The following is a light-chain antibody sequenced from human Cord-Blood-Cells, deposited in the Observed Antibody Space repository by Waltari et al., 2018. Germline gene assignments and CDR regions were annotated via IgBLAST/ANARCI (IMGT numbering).Light chain of an antibody. J-gene: IGKJ4*01. V-gene: IGKV1-39*01. Sequence: DIQMTQSPSSLSASVGDRVTITCRASQSISSYLNWYQQKPGKAPKLLIYAASSLQSGVPSRFSGSGSWTDCTLTISSLQPEDFATDYCQQSYSTPLTFGGGTKVEIK. CDR3: QQSYSTPLT. CDR1: QSISSY. CDR2: AAS.